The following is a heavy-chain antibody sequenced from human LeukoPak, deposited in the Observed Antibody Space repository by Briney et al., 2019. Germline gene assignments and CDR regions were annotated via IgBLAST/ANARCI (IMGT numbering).Heavy chain of an antibody. J-gene: IGHJ4*02. V-gene: IGHV3-23*01. CDR1: GFTFSSYA. D-gene: IGHD2-8*01. Sequence: HRGGSLRLSCAASGFTFSSYAISWVRQAPGKGLEWVSSISGSGASTSYSGSVKCRFTISRHNSKNTLYLQMDSLRAEDTALYYCARDRQRSPMGVMDYWGQGTLVTVSS. CDR3: ARDRQRSPMGVMDY. CDR2: ISGSGAST.